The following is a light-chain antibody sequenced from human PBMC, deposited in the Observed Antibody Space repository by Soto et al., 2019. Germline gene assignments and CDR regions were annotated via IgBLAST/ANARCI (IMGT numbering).Light chain of an antibody. CDR2: DAS. CDR1: QSILTY. J-gene: IGKJ4*01. V-gene: IGKV3-11*01. Sequence: EIVLTQSPATLSLSPGERATLSCRASQSILTYLAWYQQKPGQAPRLLIYDASNRATGIPARFSGSGSGTDFTLTISGLESEDFAVYFCQQRSNWPPFTFGGGTKVEIK. CDR3: QQRSNWPPFT.